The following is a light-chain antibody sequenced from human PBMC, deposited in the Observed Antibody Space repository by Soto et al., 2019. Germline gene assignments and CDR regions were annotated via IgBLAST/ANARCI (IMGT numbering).Light chain of an antibody. V-gene: IGKV1-9*01. J-gene: IGKJ5*01. CDR3: QQRQYWPPIT. CDR2: TAS. Sequence: DIQLTQSPSFLSASVGDIVTITCRASQGISSYLAWYQQKPGKAPKLLISTASTLQSGVPSRFSGSGSGTDFTLTISSLEPEDFAIYYCQQRQYWPPITFGQGTRLEIK. CDR1: QGISSY.